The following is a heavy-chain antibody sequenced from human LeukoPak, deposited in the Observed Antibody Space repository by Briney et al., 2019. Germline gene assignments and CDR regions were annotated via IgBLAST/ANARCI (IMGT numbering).Heavy chain of an antibody. CDR2: INHSGST. CDR1: GGSFSGYY. D-gene: IGHD3-10*01. V-gene: IGHV4-34*09. CDR3: ARTSIPNYGSGTYGYY. Sequence: SETLSLTCAVYGGSFSGYYWSWIRQPPGKGLEWIGEINHSGSTYYNPSLKSRVTISVDTSKNQFSLKLSSVTAADTAVYYCARTSIPNYGSGTYGYYWGQGTLVTVSS. J-gene: IGHJ4*02.